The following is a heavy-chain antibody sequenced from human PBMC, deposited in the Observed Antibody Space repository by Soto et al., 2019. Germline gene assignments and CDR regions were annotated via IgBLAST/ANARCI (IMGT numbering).Heavy chain of an antibody. V-gene: IGHV3-9*01. J-gene: IGHJ4*02. D-gene: IGHD3-22*01. CDR2: ISWNSGSI. Sequence: EVQLVESGGGLVQPGRSLRLSCVASGFTFDDYVMHWVRQAPGKGLEWVSGISWNSGSIDYADSVKGRFTISRDNAKNSLLLQMNSLRAEDTALYYCAKDKSGYPPYYFDYWGQGTRFTVSS. CDR1: GFTFDDYV. CDR3: AKDKSGYPPYYFDY.